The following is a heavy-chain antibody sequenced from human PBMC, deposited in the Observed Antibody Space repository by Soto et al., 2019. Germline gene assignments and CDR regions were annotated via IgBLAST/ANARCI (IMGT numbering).Heavy chain of an antibody. V-gene: IGHV1-18*01. CDR1: GYTFTSYG. D-gene: IGHD3-9*01. J-gene: IGHJ5*02. CDR3: ARESSDILTGYYGWFDP. Sequence: ASVKVSCKASGYTFTSYGISWVRQAPGQGLEWMGWISAYNGNTNYAQKLQGRVTMTTDTSTSTAYMELRSLRSDDTAVYYCARESSDILTGYYGWFDPWGQGTLVTVSS. CDR2: ISAYNGNT.